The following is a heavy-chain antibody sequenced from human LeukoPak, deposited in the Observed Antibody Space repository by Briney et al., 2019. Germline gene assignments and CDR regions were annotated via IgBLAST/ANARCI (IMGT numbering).Heavy chain of an antibody. V-gene: IGHV1-69*04. CDR3: AIRSDDSSGYYYGGAFDI. CDR2: IIPILGIA. Sequence: SVKVSCKASGGTFSSYAISWVRQAPGQGLEWMGRIIPILGIANYAQKFQGRVTITADKSTSTAYMELSSLRSEDTAVYYCAIRSDDSSGYYYGGAFDIWGQGTMVTVSS. J-gene: IGHJ3*02. D-gene: IGHD3-22*01. CDR1: GGTFSSYA.